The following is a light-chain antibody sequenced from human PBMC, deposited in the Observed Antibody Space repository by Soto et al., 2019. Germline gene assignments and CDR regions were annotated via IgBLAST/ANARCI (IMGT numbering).Light chain of an antibody. Sequence: QAVVTQPPSVSAAPGQKVTISCSGSSSNIANNYVSWYQQLPGTAPKLLIYDNSKRPSGIPDRFSGSKSGTSATLGITGLQTGDEADYYCGTWDSRLSAVIFGGGTKLTVL. CDR1: SSNIANNY. J-gene: IGLJ2*01. CDR3: GTWDSRLSAVI. CDR2: DNS. V-gene: IGLV1-51*02.